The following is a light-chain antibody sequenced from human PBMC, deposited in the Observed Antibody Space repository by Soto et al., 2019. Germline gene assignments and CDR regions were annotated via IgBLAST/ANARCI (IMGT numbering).Light chain of an antibody. CDR1: RSVGSN. Sequence: EIVMTQSPATLSVSPGERATLSCRASRSVGSNLAWYQQKPGQAPRLLIYGASTRATGIPARFSGSGSGTEFTLTISSLHSEDFAAYSCQQYNNWPYTFGQGTKLEIK. CDR2: GAS. CDR3: QQYNNWPYT. V-gene: IGKV3D-15*01. J-gene: IGKJ2*01.